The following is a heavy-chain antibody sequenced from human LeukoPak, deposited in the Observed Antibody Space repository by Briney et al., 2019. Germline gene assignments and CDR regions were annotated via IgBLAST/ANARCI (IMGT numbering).Heavy chain of an antibody. Sequence: PGGSLRLSCAASGFTFSSFPFHWVRQAPGKGLEWVAFISHDGNNKYYADSVKGRFTISRDNSKNTLYLQINSLKTEDTAVYYCARGTYGSGSYQRDYWGQGTLVTVSS. J-gene: IGHJ4*02. CDR1: GFTFSSFP. CDR2: ISHDGNNK. CDR3: ARGTYGSGSYQRDY. V-gene: IGHV3-30-3*01. D-gene: IGHD3-10*01.